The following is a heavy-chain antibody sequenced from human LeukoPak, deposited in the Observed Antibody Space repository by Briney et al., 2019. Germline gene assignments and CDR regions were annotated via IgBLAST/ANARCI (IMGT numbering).Heavy chain of an antibody. V-gene: IGHV1-8*03. D-gene: IGHD6-13*01. CDR2: MNPNSGNT. Sequence: ASVKVSCTASGYTFTSYDINWVRQATGQGLEWMGWMNPNSGNTGYAQKFQGRVTITRNTSISTAYMELSSLRSEDTAVYYCARASSSWYYYYYYMDVWGKGTTVTISS. J-gene: IGHJ6*03. CDR1: GYTFTSYD. CDR3: ARASSSWYYYYYYMDV.